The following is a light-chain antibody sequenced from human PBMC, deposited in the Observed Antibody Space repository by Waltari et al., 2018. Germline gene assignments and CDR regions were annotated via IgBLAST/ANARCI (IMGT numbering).Light chain of an antibody. J-gene: IGLJ2*01. CDR2: ARK. CDR3: NSRDSSGSHVV. CDR1: SLRYYF. V-gene: IGLV3-19*01. Sequence: SSELTQDPAVSVALGQTVRITCQGDSLRYYFASWYQQRPGQAPVLGIYARKQRPPGVPDRFSGSSSGNPASLNITGAQADDEADYFCNSRDSSGSHVVFGGGTKLTVL.